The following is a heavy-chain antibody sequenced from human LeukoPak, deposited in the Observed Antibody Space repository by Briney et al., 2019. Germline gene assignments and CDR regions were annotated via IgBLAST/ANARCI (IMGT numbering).Heavy chain of an antibody. CDR2: ISSSSSTI. CDR1: GSTFNNYA. V-gene: IGHV3-48*01. J-gene: IGHJ4*02. D-gene: IGHD2-15*01. CDR3: AGRSGPDDY. Sequence: GGSLRLSCAASGSTFNNYAMSWVRQAPGKGLEWVSYISSSSSTIYYADSVKGRFTISRDNAKNSPHLQMNSLRVEDTAVYYCAGRSGPDDYWGQGTLVTVSS.